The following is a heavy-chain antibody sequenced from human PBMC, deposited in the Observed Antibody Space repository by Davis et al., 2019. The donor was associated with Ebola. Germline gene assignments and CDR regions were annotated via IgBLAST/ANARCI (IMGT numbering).Heavy chain of an antibody. D-gene: IGHD3-22*01. J-gene: IGHJ4*02. Sequence: SETLSLTCTVSGGSVRDYYWSWIRQPPGKGLEWIGEINHSGSTNYNPSLKSRVTISVDTSKNQFSLKLSSVTAADTAVYYCARRQIYYDSSGYYHGGFDYWGQGTLVTVSS. V-gene: IGHV4-34*01. CDR1: GGSVRDYY. CDR3: ARRQIYYDSSGYYHGGFDY. CDR2: INHSGST.